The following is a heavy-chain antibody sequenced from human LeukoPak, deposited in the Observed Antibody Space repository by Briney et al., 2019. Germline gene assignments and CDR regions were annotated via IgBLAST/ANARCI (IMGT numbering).Heavy chain of an antibody. CDR1: GFTFSSYE. CDR2: INWNGGST. D-gene: IGHD6-19*01. Sequence: GGSLRLSCAASGFTFSSYEMNWVRQAPGKGLEWVSGINWNGGSTGYADSVKGRFTISRDNAKNSLYLQMNSLRAEDTAFYYCTRGAGSGWYFFYTSWGQGTLVTVSS. J-gene: IGHJ5*02. V-gene: IGHV3-20*04. CDR3: TRGAGSGWYFFYTS.